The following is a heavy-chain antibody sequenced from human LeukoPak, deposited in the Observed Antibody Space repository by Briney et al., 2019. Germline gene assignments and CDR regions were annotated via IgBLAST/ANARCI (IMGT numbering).Heavy chain of an antibody. Sequence: SVKVSCKASGGTFSSYAISWVRQAPGQGLEWMGGIIPIFGTANYAQKFQGRVTITADKSTSTAYMELSSLRSEDTAVYYCARVTPEGYSSDYWGQGTLVTVSS. CDR1: GGTFSSYA. CDR3: ARVTPEGYSSDY. J-gene: IGHJ4*02. D-gene: IGHD2-15*01. CDR2: IIPIFGTA. V-gene: IGHV1-69*06.